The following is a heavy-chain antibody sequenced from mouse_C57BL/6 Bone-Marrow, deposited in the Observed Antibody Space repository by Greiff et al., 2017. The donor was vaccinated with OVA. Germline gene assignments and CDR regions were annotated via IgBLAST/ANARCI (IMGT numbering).Heavy chain of an antibody. V-gene: IGHV1-50*01. D-gene: IGHD2-4*01. J-gene: IGHJ2*01. CDR3: ARDGGLPFDY. CDR1: GYTFTSYW. CDR2: IDPSDSYT. Sequence: QVQLKQSGAELVKPGASVKLSCKASGYTFTSYWMQWVKQRPGQGLEWIGEIDPSDSYTNYNQKFKGKATLTVDTSSSTAYMQLSSLTSEDSAVYYCARDGGLPFDYWGQGTTLTVSS.